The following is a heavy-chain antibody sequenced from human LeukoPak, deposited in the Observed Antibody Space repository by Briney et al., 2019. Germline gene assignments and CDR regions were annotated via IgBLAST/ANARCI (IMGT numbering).Heavy chain of an antibody. V-gene: IGHV3-23*01. Sequence: GGSLRLSCAASGFTLSSYPMSWVRQAPGKGLEWVSPISGSDGSTYYADSVKGRFTISRDNSKNTLYLQMNSLRAEDTAVYYCAKGGYSGYDYFDYWGQGTLVTVSS. J-gene: IGHJ4*02. CDR2: ISGSDGST. CDR3: AKGGYSGYDYFDY. CDR1: GFTLSSYP. D-gene: IGHD5-12*01.